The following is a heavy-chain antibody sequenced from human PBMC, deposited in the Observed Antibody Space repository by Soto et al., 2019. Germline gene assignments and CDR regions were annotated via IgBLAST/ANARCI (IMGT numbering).Heavy chain of an antibody. Sequence: QVQLVQSGAEVKKPGSSVKVSCKSSGGPFSSYGINWVRQAPGQGPEWMGMIIPNFGTTQYAQKVQGRGMITADESTSKVYMELSSLRSEDTAVYYCARDGRSSSYDYWGQGTLVTVSS. CDR1: GGPFSSYG. V-gene: IGHV1-69*18. J-gene: IGHJ4*02. CDR3: ARDGRSSSYDY. D-gene: IGHD6-13*01. CDR2: IIPNFGTT.